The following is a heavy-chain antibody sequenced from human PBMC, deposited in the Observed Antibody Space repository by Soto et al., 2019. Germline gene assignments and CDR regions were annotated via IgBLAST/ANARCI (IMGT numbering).Heavy chain of an antibody. CDR2: IYYSGST. CDR1: FGAISRYY. V-gene: IGHV4-59*01. J-gene: IGHJ3*02. D-gene: IGHD3-22*01. CDR3: ARSYPHYYDSSGYFLGAFDI. Sequence: PSETLSVTCTVSFGAISRYYLSWIRQPPWKGLEWIGYIYYSGSTNYNPSLKSRVTISVDTSKNQFSLKLSSVTAADTAVYYCARSYPHYYDSSGYFLGAFDIWGQGTMVT.